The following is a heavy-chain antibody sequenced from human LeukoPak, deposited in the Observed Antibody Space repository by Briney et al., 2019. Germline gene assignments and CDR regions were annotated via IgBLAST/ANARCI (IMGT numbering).Heavy chain of an antibody. V-gene: IGHV3-33*01. CDR3: ARDRNYYDSSGSPDY. CDR2: IWYDGSNK. J-gene: IGHJ4*02. CDR1: GFTFSSYG. D-gene: IGHD3-22*01. Sequence: GGSLRLSCAASGFTFSSYGMHWVRQAPGKGLEWVAVIWYDGSNKYYADSVKGRFTISRDNSKNTLYLQMNSLRAEDTAVYYCARDRNYYDSSGSPDYWGQGTLVTVSS.